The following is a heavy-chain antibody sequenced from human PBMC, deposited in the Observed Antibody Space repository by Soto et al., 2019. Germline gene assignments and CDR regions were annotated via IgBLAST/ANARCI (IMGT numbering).Heavy chain of an antibody. J-gene: IGHJ3*02. V-gene: IGHV3-9*01. CDR2: ITWNSGFK. CDR1: GLTFDDFS. CDR3: AKDSEQVRPVAILGDSFDI. Sequence: EGQLVESGGGLIQPGRSLRLSCVASGLTFDDFSIHWVRQAPGKGLEWVAGITWNSGFKDYADSVKGRFSISRDKGQKSLHLQMNSLRPEDTAFYYCAKDSEQVRPVAILGDSFDIWGQWTLVTVSS. D-gene: IGHD2-2*01.